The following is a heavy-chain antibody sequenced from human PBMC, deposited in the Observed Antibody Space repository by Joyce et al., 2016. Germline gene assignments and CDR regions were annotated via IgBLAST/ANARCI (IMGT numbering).Heavy chain of an antibody. CDR3: ASASDWVWYFNF. J-gene: IGHJ2*01. CDR1: GGSISSYY. Sequence: QVQLQESGPGLVKPSETLSLTCTVSGGSISSYYWSWIRQSPGKGLEWIGYSSYSGSTKYNPSLGTRFTLSLDTSKNQFSLVMTSVTAADTAVYYCASASDWVWYFNFWGRGTLVTVSS. D-gene: IGHD3-9*01. V-gene: IGHV4-59*01. CDR2: SSYSGST.